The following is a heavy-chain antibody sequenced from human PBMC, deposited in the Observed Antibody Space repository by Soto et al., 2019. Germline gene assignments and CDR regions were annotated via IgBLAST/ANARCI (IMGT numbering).Heavy chain of an antibody. J-gene: IGHJ5*02. CDR2: IIPIFGTA. Sequence: SVKVSCKASGGTFRSYAISWVRQAPGQGLEWMGGIIPIFGTANYAQKFQGRVTITADESTSTAYMELSSLRSEDTAVYYCARESRDTIFGVVISNWFDPWGQGTLVTVSS. V-gene: IGHV1-69*13. CDR1: GGTFRSYA. CDR3: ARESRDTIFGVVISNWFDP. D-gene: IGHD3-3*01.